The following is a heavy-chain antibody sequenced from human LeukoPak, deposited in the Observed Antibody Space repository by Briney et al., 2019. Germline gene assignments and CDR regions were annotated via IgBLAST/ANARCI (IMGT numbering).Heavy chain of an antibody. CDR1: GFTFSDSG. CDR3: AKGRWVQPAGYLDF. V-gene: IGHV3-33*06. J-gene: IGHJ4*02. Sequence: GGSLRLSCAASGFTFSDSGMYWVRQSPGKGLEWVALIWYDGSNKYYADSVKGRFTISRDNSKNTLYLQMNSLRAEDKAVYYCAKGRWVQPAGYLDFSGQGTLVTVSA. CDR2: IWYDGSNK. D-gene: IGHD5-24*01.